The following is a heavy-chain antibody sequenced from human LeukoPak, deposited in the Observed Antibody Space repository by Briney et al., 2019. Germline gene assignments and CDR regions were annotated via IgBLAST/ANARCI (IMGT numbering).Heavy chain of an antibody. CDR1: GGSISSSNW. CDR2: IYHSGCT. V-gene: IGHV4-4*02. Sequence: PSETLSLTCAVSGGSISSSNWWSWVRQPPGKGLEWIGEIYHSGCTNYNPSLKSRVTISVDKSKNQFSLKLSSVTAADTAVYYCARVVPAAGGVYFDYWGQGTLVTVSS. CDR3: ARVVPAAGGVYFDY. D-gene: IGHD2-2*01. J-gene: IGHJ4*02.